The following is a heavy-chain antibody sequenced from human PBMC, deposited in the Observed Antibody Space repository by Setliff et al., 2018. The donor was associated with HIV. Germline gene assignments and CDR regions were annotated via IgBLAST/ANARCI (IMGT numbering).Heavy chain of an antibody. V-gene: IGHV1-18*01. CDR3: TRTTNGDSSYHLYHFLMDV. J-gene: IGHJ6*04. CDR2: ISAFNGNI. D-gene: IGHD4-17*01. CDR1: GYTFRDYG. Sequence: ASVKVSCKASGYTFRDYGISWVRQAPRQGLEWVGRISAFNGNINYAQKFQVRVTMTTDTSTGTAYMELRNQRSDDPAVYYCTRTTNGDSSYHLYHFLMDVWGKGHPVTVSS.